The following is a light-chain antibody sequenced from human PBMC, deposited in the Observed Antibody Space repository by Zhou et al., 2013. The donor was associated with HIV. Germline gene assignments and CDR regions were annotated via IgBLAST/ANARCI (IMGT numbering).Light chain of an antibody. CDR3: QQRSKWPRA. Sequence: EIVLMQSPGTLSLSPGERAALSCRASQSISTSHLAWYQQKPGQAPRLVIYDASTRATGIPARFSGSGSGTDFTLTIDSLEPEDFGVYYCQQRSKWPRAFGQGTKLEI. CDR2: DAS. V-gene: IGKV3D-20*02. J-gene: IGKJ2*01. CDR1: QSISTSH.